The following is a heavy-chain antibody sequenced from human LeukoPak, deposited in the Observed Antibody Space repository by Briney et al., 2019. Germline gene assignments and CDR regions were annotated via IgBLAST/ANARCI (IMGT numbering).Heavy chain of an antibody. D-gene: IGHD2-2*01. V-gene: IGHV1-2*02. CDR1: GYIFTGYY. J-gene: IGHJ4*02. CDR3: ARYCSSTSCYEAFDY. CDR2: INPNSGDT. Sequence: ASVKVSCKASGYIFTGYYMHWVRQAPGQGLEWMGLINPNSGDTNYAQKFQVRVTMTRDTSNSTAYMELSRLRSDDTDAYYCARYCSSTSCYEAFDYWGQGTLVSVSS.